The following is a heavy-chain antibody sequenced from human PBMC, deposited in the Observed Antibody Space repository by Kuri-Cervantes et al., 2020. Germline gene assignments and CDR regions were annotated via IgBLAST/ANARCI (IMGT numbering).Heavy chain of an antibody. CDR1: GYTFTSYG. CDR3: ASGIVVEDAFDI. CDR2: INPNSGGT. J-gene: IGHJ3*02. Sequence: ASVKVSCKASGYTFTSYGISWVRQAPGQGLEWMGWINPNSGGTNYAQKFQGRVTMTRDTSISTAYMELSRLRSDDTAVYYCASGIVVEDAFDIWGQGTMVTVSS. V-gene: IGHV1-2*02. D-gene: IGHD3-22*01.